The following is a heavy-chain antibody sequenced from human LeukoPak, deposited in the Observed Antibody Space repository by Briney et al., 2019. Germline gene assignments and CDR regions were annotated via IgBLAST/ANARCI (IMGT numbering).Heavy chain of an antibody. J-gene: IGHJ6*03. D-gene: IGHD2-2*01. CDR1: GFTFSSYS. CDR2: ISSSSSTI. V-gene: IGHV3-48*01. Sequence: GGSLRLSCAASGFTFSSYSMNWVRQAPGKGLEWVSYISSSSSTIYYADSVKGRFTISRDNAKNSLYLQMNSLRAEDTAVYYCARGARQLLPYYYYYYMDVWGKGTTVTVSS. CDR3: ARGARQLLPYYYYYYMDV.